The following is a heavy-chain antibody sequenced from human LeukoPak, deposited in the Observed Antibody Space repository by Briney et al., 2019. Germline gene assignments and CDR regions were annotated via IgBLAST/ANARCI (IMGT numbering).Heavy chain of an antibody. CDR3: ARGLHLQRIDY. CDR2: ISSSSNTI. CDR1: GFTFSSYS. Sequence: SGGSLRLSCAASGFTFSSYSMNWVRQAPGKGLEWVSYISSSSNTIYYADSVKGRFTISRDNAKDSLFLQMNSLRAEDTAVYYCARGLHLQRIDYWGQGTLVTVSS. V-gene: IGHV3-48*04. J-gene: IGHJ4*02.